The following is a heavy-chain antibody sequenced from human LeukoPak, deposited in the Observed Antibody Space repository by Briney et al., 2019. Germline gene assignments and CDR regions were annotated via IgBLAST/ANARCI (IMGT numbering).Heavy chain of an antibody. CDR3: ARAKYNGNSDWFDP. J-gene: IGHJ5*02. CDR2: ISGGSSTI. Sequence: PGGSLRLSCAASGFTFSIYSMNWLRQAPGKGLEWVSYISGGSSTIYYADSVKGRFTISRDNAKNSLYLQMNSLRDEDTAVYYCARAKYNGNSDWFDPWGQGTPVTVSS. D-gene: IGHD1-26*01. V-gene: IGHV3-48*02. CDR1: GFTFSIYS.